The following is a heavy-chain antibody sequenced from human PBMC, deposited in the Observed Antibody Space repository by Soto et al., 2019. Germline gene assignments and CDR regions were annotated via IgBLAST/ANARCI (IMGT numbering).Heavy chain of an antibody. CDR3: AREDRDRETGLVPAAIDGMDV. CDR2: IIPIFGIA. V-gene: IGHV1-69*08. J-gene: IGHJ6*02. CDR1: GGTFSRYS. Sequence: QVQLVQSGAEVKKPGSSVKVSCKASGGTFSRYSITWVRQAPGHGLEWIGRIIPIFGIASYAQKFQGRVTITADKPTSTAYRELSSLRSDDTAVYYCAREDRDRETGLVPAAIDGMDVWGQGTTVTVSS. D-gene: IGHD2-2*01.